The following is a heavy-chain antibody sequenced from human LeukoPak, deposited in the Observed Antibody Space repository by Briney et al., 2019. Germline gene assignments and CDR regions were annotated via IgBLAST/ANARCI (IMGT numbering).Heavy chain of an antibody. J-gene: IGHJ4*02. Sequence: ASVKVSCKASGYTFTSYGISWVRQAPGQGLEWMGWISAYNGNTNYAQKLQGRVTMTTDTSTSTAYMELRSLRSDDTAVYYCARAHTYYYYSSGYYTDYWGQGTLVTVSS. CDR3: ARAHTYYYYSSGYYTDY. CDR2: ISAYNGNT. CDR1: GYTFTSYG. V-gene: IGHV1-18*01. D-gene: IGHD3-22*01.